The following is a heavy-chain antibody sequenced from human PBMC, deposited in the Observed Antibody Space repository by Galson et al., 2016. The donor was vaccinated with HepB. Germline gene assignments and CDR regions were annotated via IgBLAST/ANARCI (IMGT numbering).Heavy chain of an antibody. CDR3: ARYFEDYNWFDP. D-gene: IGHD2/OR15-2a*01. CDR2: ISYTGST. J-gene: IGHJ5*02. V-gene: IGHV4-31*03. Sequence: TLSLTCSVSGGSLSSNGYFWSWIRRRPGEGLEWLAYISYTGSTYYDSSLGSRLSISTDTSKNQFSLKLNSVTAADTAVYYCARYFEDYNWFDPWGPGTRVIVSS. CDR1: GGSLSSNGYF.